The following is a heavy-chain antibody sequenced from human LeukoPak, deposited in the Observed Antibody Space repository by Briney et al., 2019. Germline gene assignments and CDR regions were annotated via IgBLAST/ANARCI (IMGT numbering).Heavy chain of an antibody. D-gene: IGHD3-10*01. CDR3: ARDKKSGESSEIDY. CDR1: GFTFGNYW. J-gene: IGHJ4*02. Sequence: GGSLRLSCAASGFTFGNYWLHWVRQAPGKGLVWVSRINRDGSTTKYADSVKGRFTVSRDNAKNTLDLQVNSLRAEDTAVYYCARDKKSGESSEIDYWGQGTLVTVSS. V-gene: IGHV3-74*01. CDR2: INRDGSTT.